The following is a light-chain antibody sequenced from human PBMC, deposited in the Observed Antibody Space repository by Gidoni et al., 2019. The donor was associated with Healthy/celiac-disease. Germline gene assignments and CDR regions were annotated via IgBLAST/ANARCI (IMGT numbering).Light chain of an antibody. V-gene: IGKV1-27*01. J-gene: IGKJ4*01. Sequence: DIHLTWSPSSLSASVGDRVTITCRASQGISKSLAWYQQKPGKVPKLLIYAASTLQTGVPSRFSGSGSGTEFTLTISSLQPEDVATYYCQKYNSAPCTFGGGTKVEIK. CDR1: QGISKS. CDR2: AAS. CDR3: QKYNSAPCT.